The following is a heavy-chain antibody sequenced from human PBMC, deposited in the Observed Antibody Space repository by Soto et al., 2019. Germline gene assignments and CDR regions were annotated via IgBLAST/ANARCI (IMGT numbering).Heavy chain of an antibody. CDR3: ARERLSYYDSSGYHPFDY. Sequence: ASVKVSCKASGYTFTGYYMHWVRQAPGQRLEWMGWINAGNGNTKYSQKFQGRVTITRDTSASTAYMELSSLRSEDTAVYYCARERLSYYDSSGYHPFDYWGQGTLVTVPQ. J-gene: IGHJ4*02. CDR1: GYTFTGYY. D-gene: IGHD3-22*01. V-gene: IGHV1-3*01. CDR2: INAGNGNT.